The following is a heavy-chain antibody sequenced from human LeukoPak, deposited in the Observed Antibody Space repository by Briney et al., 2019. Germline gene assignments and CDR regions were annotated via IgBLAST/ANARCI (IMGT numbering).Heavy chain of an antibody. D-gene: IGHD4-17*01. Sequence: PGGSLRLSCESSGFTFSNYVLYWVRQAPGKGLAWVAGMSHDGSNIYYADPVKGRFTVSRDNSKNTLYLQMNSLRVEDTAVYSCARESFGDYYFDYWGQGTLVTVSS. J-gene: IGHJ4*02. CDR2: MSHDGSNI. CDR3: ARESFGDYYFDY. CDR1: GFTFSNYV. V-gene: IGHV3-30*14.